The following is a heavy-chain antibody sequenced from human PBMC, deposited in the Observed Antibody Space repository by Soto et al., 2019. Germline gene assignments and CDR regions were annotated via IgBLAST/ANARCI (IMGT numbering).Heavy chain of an antibody. CDR1: GFTFSSYG. D-gene: IGHD1-1*01. Sequence: GGSLRLSCAASGFTFSSYGMHWVRQAPGKGLEWVAVISYDGSNKYYADSVKGRFTISRDNSKNTLYLQMNSLRAEDTAVYYCAKARMGEPTELENTPYYDYGMDVCAQGTTVTFTS. J-gene: IGHJ6*02. V-gene: IGHV3-30*18. CDR3: AKARMGEPTELENTPYYDYGMDV. CDR2: ISYDGSNK.